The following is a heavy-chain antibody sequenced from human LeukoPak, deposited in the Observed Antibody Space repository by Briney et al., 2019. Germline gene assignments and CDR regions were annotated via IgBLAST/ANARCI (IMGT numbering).Heavy chain of an antibody. CDR1: GFTFSNAW. Sequence: GGSLRLSCAASGFTFSNAWMSWVRQAPGKGLEWVGRIKSKTDGGTTDYAAPVKGRFTISRDDSKNTLYLQMNSLKTEDTAVYYCTTDPGPLRYFDWLSYYYYFYMDVWGKGTTVTVSS. CDR2: IKSKTDGGTT. D-gene: IGHD3-9*01. CDR3: TTDPGPLRYFDWLSYYYYFYMDV. J-gene: IGHJ6*03. V-gene: IGHV3-15*01.